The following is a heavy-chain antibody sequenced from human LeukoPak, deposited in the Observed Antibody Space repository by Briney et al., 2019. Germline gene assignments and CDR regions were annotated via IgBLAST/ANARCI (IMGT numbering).Heavy chain of an antibody. V-gene: IGHV3-15*01. Sequence: PGGSLRLSCAASGFTFSNAWMSWVRQAPGKGLEWVGRIKSKTDGGTTDYAAPVKGRFTISRDDSKNTLYLQMNSLKTEDTAVYYCAKVPQRAAVVTPVGAFDIWGQGTMVTVSS. J-gene: IGHJ3*02. CDR2: IKSKTDGGTT. CDR1: GFTFSNAW. D-gene: IGHD4-23*01. CDR3: AKVPQRAAVVTPVGAFDI.